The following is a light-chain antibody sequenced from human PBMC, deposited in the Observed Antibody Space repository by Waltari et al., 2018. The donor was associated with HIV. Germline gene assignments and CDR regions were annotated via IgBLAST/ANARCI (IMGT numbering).Light chain of an antibody. CDR3: QQYKHWPLV. J-gene: IGKJ1*01. CDR2: GAS. Sequence: EIVMTQSPSILSVSPGERATLTCRASQSVSRNLAWYQQRPGQAPRPLIYGASVRATEIPARFSGSASGTESTRTISSLQSEDFAFYACQQYKHWPLVFGQGTRVEV. CDR1: QSVSRN. V-gene: IGKV3-15*01.